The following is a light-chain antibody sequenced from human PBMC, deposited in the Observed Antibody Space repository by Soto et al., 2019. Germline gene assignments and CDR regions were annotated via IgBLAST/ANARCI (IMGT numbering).Light chain of an antibody. Sequence: DIQLTQSPSFLSASVGDRLTITCRASQDIRSSLAWYQQKPGKAPNLLIYTVSTLQSGVPSRFSGSRSGTEVTLTISSLQPEDFATYYSQQFTSSPFTVGGVTKVEI. J-gene: IGKJ4*02. V-gene: IGKV1-9*01. CDR2: TVS. CDR1: QDIRSS. CDR3: QQFTSSPFT.